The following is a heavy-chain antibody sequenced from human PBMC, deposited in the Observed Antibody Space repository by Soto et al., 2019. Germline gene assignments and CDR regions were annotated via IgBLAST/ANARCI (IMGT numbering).Heavy chain of an antibody. V-gene: IGHV3-23*01. Sequence: EVQLLESGGGLVQPGGSLRLSCAASGFTFSSYAMSWVRQAPGKGLEWVSAISGSGGSTYYTDSVKGRFTISRDNSKNTLYLQMNSLRAEDTAVYYCAKDSLKNVYGDSLDYWGQGTLVTVSS. CDR1: GFTFSSYA. J-gene: IGHJ4*02. D-gene: IGHD4-17*01. CDR2: ISGSGGST. CDR3: AKDSLKNVYGDSLDY.